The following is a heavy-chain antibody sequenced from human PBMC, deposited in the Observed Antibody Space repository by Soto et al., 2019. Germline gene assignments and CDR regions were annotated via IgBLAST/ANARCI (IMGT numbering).Heavy chain of an antibody. V-gene: IGHV4-31*03. CDR3: ARERMDTAMVGYYYYYGMDV. J-gene: IGHJ6*02. CDR1: GGSISSGGYY. CDR2: IYYSGST. Sequence: SETLSLTCTVSGGSISSGGYYWSWIRQHPGKGLEWIGYIYYSGSTYYNPSLKSRVTISVDTSKNQFSLKLSSVTAADTAVYYCARERMDTAMVGYYYYYGMDVWGQGTTVTVSS. D-gene: IGHD5-18*01.